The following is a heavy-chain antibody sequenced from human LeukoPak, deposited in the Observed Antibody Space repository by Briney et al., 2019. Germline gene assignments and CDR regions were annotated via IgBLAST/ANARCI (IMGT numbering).Heavy chain of an antibody. CDR3: ARGGYYGSGNDFRFDP. V-gene: IGHV4-59*01. CDR2: IYYSEST. CDR1: GGSISSYY. D-gene: IGHD3-10*01. Sequence: SETLSLTCTVSGGSISSYYWSWIRQSPGKGLEWIGYIYYSESTYYKPSLKSRVTISVDTSKNQFSLKLSSVTAADTAVYYCARGGYYGSGNDFRFDPWGQGTLVTVSS. J-gene: IGHJ5*02.